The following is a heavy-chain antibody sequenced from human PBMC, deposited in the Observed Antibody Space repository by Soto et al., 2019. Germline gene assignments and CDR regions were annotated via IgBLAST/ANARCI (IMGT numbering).Heavy chain of an antibody. CDR1: RYTLSELF. D-gene: IGHD1-26*01. CDR3: ATGFPQWELLQY. CDR2: FDPEEGNT. Sequence: QVQLVQSGAEVKKPGASVKVSCKVSRYTLSELFVHWVRQAPGKGLEWLGGFDPEEGNTIYAQNFRGRVTMTDDTTTDTAHMELSSLRSDDTAVYYCATGFPQWELLQYWGQGTLLTVSS. J-gene: IGHJ4*02. V-gene: IGHV1-24*01.